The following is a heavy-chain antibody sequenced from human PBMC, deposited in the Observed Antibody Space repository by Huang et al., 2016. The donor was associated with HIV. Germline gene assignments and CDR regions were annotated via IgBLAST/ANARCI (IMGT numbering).Heavy chain of an antibody. CDR2: IYFKGST. V-gene: IGHV4-39*01. D-gene: IGHD3-10*01. Sequence: QLLLQESGPGLVKPSEALALTCAVSGGSIRSSDYHWGWIRQPPGKGLEWIGSIYFKGSTHYSLALKSRVTIAVDTSKNLFFLNLTSMTAADTAVYYCARHREGPVAYYSGWGSHLNYMDVWGRGRTVVVSS. CDR3: ARHREGPVAYYSGWGSHLNYMDV. CDR1: GGSIRSSDYH. J-gene: IGHJ6*03.